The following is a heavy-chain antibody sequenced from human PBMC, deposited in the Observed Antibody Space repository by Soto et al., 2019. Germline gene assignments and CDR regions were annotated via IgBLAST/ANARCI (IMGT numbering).Heavy chain of an antibody. CDR2: IWYDGSKK. CDR1: GFTFSRYG. J-gene: IGHJ4*02. V-gene: IGHV3-33*01. Sequence: QVHLVESGGGVVQSGTSLRLSCAASGFTFSRYGMHWVRQAPDKGLEWVAVIWYDGSKKYFADSVKGRFTISRDNDKNKVFLQMNSLRVEDTAVYYCARGSDGSGNFLDYWGQGSLVTVSS. CDR3: ARGSDGSGNFLDY. D-gene: IGHD3-10*01.